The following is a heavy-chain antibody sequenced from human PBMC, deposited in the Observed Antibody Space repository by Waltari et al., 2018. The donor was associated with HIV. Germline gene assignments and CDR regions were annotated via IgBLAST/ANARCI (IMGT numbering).Heavy chain of an antibody. CDR3: VKDSGRAADVFDL. CDR2: IRGGGET. Sequence: QLLESGGGLVEPGGPLRLSGEASGFLFTDFAMDWVRQAPGKGLEWVSAIRGGGETFYADSVKGRFTISRDNSKNTLYLQMNSLRADDAAVYYCVKDSGRAADVFDLWGQGTMVTVSS. V-gene: IGHV3-23*01. CDR1: GFLFTDFA. D-gene: IGHD3-10*01. J-gene: IGHJ3*01.